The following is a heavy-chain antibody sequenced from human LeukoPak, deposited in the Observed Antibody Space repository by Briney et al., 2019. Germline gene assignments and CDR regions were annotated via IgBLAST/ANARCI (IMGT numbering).Heavy chain of an antibody. V-gene: IGHV4-59*08. D-gene: IGHD3-10*01. CDR2: IYYSGST. Sequence: PSETLSLTCTVSGGSISSYYWSWIRQPPGKGLEWIGYIYYSGSTNYNPSLKSRVTISVDTSKNQFSLKLSSVTAADTAVYYCARQLYYYGSNDPWGQGTLVTVSS. CDR1: GGSISSYY. CDR3: ARQLYYYGSNDP. J-gene: IGHJ5*02.